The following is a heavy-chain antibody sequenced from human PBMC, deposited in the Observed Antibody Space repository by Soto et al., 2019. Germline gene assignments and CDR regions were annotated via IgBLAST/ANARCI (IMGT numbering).Heavy chain of an antibody. J-gene: IGHJ5*02. CDR3: AKDLLPNTVTTCGS. Sequence: QVQLVESGGGAVQPGRSLRLSCAASGFTFDSHGMHWVRQAPGKGLEWVAVISSDGNNKYYADSVKGRFTISRDSFNNILYLQMSSLRAEDTAVYYCAKDLLPNTVTTCGSWGQGTLVTVSS. CDR2: ISSDGNNK. CDR1: GFTFDSHG. D-gene: IGHD4-17*01. V-gene: IGHV3-30*18.